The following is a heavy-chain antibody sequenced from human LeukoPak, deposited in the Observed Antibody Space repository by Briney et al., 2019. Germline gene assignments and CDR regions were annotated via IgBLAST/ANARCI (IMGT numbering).Heavy chain of an antibody. J-gene: IGHJ4*02. Sequence: SETLSLTCTVSGGSISSYYWSWIRQPSGKGLEWIGYIYYSGSTNYNPSLKSRVTISVDTSKNQFSLKLSSVTAADTAVYYCARDRRGCFDYWGQGTLVTVSS. D-gene: IGHD3-10*01. CDR1: GGSISSYY. CDR3: ARDRRGCFDY. CDR2: IYYSGST. V-gene: IGHV4-59*01.